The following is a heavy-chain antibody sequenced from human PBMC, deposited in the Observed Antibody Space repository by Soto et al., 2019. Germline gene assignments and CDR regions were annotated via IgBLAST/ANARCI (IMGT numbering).Heavy chain of an antibody. CDR3: AKTITTYSGDSRGRGALVDY. V-gene: IGHV3-30*18. CDR1: GFTFSTYG. D-gene: IGHD3-22*01. J-gene: IGHJ4*02. Sequence: QVPLVESGGGVVQPGRSLRLSCAASGFTFSTYGMHWVRQPPGKGLEWVAVISSDGKSEHYADPVKGRFSISRDNSNNTLSLQMNSLRVEDTAVYYCAKTITTYSGDSRGRGALVDYWGQGTLVTVSS. CDR2: ISSDGKSE.